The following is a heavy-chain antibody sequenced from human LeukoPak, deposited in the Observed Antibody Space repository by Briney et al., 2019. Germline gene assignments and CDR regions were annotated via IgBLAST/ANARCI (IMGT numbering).Heavy chain of an antibody. CDR1: GFTFSSYA. D-gene: IGHD2-2*02. CDR3: AKDKRQYCSSTSCYIYYFDY. CDR2: ISGSGGST. Sequence: GGSLRLSCAASGFTFSSYAMSWVRQAPGKGLKWVSAISGSGGSTYYADSVKGRFTISRDNSKNTLYLQMNSLRAEDTAVYYCAKDKRQYCSSTSCYIYYFDYWGQGTLVTVSS. J-gene: IGHJ4*02. V-gene: IGHV3-23*01.